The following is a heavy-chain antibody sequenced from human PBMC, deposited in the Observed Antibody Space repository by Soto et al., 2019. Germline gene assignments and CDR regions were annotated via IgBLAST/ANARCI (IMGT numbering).Heavy chain of an antibody. J-gene: IGHJ5*02. CDR1: GASISSYY. V-gene: IGHV4-59*01. D-gene: IGHD3-9*01. CDR2: MHHTQGT. CDR3: ARVSFVGYFAWLDH. Sequence: PSETLSLTCSVSGASISSYYWTWIRQPPGGGLEWIGYMHHTQGTNDNPSLRGRVHMSIDTSMNQFSLRLTSVTAADTAVYYCARVSFVGYFAWLDHWGHGTLVTVSS.